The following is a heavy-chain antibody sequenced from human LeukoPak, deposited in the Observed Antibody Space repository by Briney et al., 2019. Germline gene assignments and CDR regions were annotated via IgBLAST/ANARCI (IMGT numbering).Heavy chain of an antibody. CDR1: GFTFNDYG. CDR2: INWNGDRT. Sequence: GGSLRLSCAASGFTFNDYGMSWIRQAPGKGLEWVSGINWNGDRTGYADSEKGRFTISRDNAKNSLYLQMNSLRAEDTALYYCARDRGSYFSYGMDVWGQGTTVAVSS. V-gene: IGHV3-20*04. J-gene: IGHJ6*02. CDR3: ARDRGSYFSYGMDV. D-gene: IGHD1-26*01.